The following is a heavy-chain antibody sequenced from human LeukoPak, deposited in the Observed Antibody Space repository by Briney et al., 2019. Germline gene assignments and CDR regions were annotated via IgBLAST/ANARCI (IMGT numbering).Heavy chain of an antibody. CDR2: IRYGGSNK. D-gene: IGHD6-19*01. Sequence: GGSLRLSCAASGFTFSSYRMLWARQAPGRGLEGVAYIRYGGSNKHHADPVKGRFTISRDNSKNTLYRQINSLRAEDSVIHDCAKPARSPTVDYWGQGTLVTVS. J-gene: IGHJ4*02. CDR3: AKPARSPTVDY. V-gene: IGHV3-30*02. CDR1: GFTFSSYR.